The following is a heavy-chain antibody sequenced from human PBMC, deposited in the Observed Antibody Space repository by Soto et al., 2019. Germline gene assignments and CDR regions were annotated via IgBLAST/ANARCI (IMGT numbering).Heavy chain of an antibody. J-gene: IGHJ4*02. CDR2: IYPGDSDT. V-gene: IGHV5-51*01. Sequence: GESLQISCKGSGYNFAGYWVAWVRQMSGKGLEWMGIIYPGDSDTRYSPSFQGQVTISVDKSISTTYLQWSSLKASDTAMYYCARQTTVGTRSPIDYWGQGTLVTVSS. CDR1: GYNFAGYW. D-gene: IGHD4-4*01. CDR3: ARQTTVGTRSPIDY.